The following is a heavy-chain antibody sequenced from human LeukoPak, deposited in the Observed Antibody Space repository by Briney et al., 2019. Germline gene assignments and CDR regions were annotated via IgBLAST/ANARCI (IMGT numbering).Heavy chain of an antibody. CDR1: GGSISSSSYY. J-gene: IGHJ4*02. CDR2: IYYSGST. D-gene: IGHD2-15*01. CDR3: ARPSGGSFDY. Sequence: KPSETLSLTCTVSGGSISSSSYYWGWIRQPPGKGLEWIGSIYYSGSTYYNPSLKSRVTISVDTSKNQFSLKLSSVTAADTAMYYCARPSGGSFDYWGQGTLVTVSS. V-gene: IGHV4-39*07.